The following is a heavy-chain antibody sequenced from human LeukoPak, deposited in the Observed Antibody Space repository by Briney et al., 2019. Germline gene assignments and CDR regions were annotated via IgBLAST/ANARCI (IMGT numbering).Heavy chain of an antibody. Sequence: ASVKVSCKASGYTFTGYDINWVRQATGQGLEWMGWMNPNSGNTGYAQKFQGRVTMTRNTSISTAYMELSSLRSEDTAVYYCARTPSRQRANYYYYYMDVWGKGTTVTVSS. CDR2: MNPNSGNT. V-gene: IGHV1-8*01. CDR1: GYTFTGYD. J-gene: IGHJ6*03. CDR3: ARTPSRQRANYYYYYMDV.